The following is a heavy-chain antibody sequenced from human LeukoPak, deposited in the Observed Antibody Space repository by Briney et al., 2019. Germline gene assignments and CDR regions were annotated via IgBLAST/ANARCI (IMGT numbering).Heavy chain of an antibody. V-gene: IGHV3-23*01. J-gene: IGHJ4*02. D-gene: IGHD3-10*01. Sequence: GGSLRLSCAASGFTFSSYGMHWVRQAPGKGLEWVAALSGSGGSTYYADSVKGRFTISRDNSKDTLYLQMHSLRAEDTAIYFCTKVLVRGVMALVYFDSWGQGTLVTVSS. CDR1: GFTFSSYG. CDR2: LSGSGGST. CDR3: TKVLVRGVMALVYFDS.